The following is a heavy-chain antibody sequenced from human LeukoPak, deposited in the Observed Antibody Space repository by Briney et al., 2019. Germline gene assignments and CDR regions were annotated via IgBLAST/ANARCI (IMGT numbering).Heavy chain of an antibody. D-gene: IGHD3/OR15-3a*01. Sequence: GGSLRLSCVASGFSFDYYTMHWVRQTPGKGLEWVSLVSWDGGNTYYADSVKGRFTVSRDNSKNSLYLQMNSLRTEDTALYCCVKDSAGLHAYYDHWGQGTLVTVSS. CDR2: VSWDGGNT. J-gene: IGHJ4*02. V-gene: IGHV3-43*01. CDR1: GFSFDYYT. CDR3: VKDSAGLHAYYDH.